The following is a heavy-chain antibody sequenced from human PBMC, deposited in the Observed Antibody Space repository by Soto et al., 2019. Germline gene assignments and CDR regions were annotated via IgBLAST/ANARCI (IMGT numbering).Heavy chain of an antibody. D-gene: IGHD6-13*01. Sequence: QVQLVQSGAEVKKPGSSVKVSCKASGGTFSSYAISWVRQAPGQGLEWMGGIIPIFGTANYAQKFQGRVTITADESTSTAYMELSSLRSEDTAVDYCARVLSPAAGTGVFWFDPWGQGTLVTVSS. J-gene: IGHJ5*02. CDR2: IIPIFGTA. V-gene: IGHV1-69*01. CDR3: ARVLSPAAGTGVFWFDP. CDR1: GGTFSSYA.